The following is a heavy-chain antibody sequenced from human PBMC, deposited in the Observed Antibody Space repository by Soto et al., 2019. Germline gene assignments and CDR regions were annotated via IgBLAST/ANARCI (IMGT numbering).Heavy chain of an antibody. D-gene: IGHD1-1*01. J-gene: IGHJ6*02. Sequence: QVQQVESGGGVVQPGRSLRLSCAASGFTFSSYAMHWVRQAPGKGLEWVAVISYDGSNKYYADSVKGRFTISRDNSKNTLYLQMNSLRAEDTAVYYCARERLRYKWNEVPYYYYGMDVWGQGTTVTVSS. CDR3: ARERLRYKWNEVPYYYYGMDV. V-gene: IGHV3-30-3*01. CDR1: GFTFSSYA. CDR2: ISYDGSNK.